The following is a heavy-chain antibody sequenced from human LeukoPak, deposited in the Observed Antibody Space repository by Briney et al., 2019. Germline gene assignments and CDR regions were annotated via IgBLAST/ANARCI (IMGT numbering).Heavy chain of an antibody. D-gene: IGHD2-2*01. V-gene: IGHV1-2*02. CDR3: ARVAVVPTYGMDV. CDR1: GYTFTGYY. CDR2: INPNSGGT. Sequence: GASVKVSCKASGYTFTGYYMHWVRQAPGQGPEWMGWINPNSGGTNYAQKFQGRVTMTRDTSISTAYMELSRLRSDDTAVYYCARVAVVPTYGMDVWGQGTTVTVSS. J-gene: IGHJ6*02.